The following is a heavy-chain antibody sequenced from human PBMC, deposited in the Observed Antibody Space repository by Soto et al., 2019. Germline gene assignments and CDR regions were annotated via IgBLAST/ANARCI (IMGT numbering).Heavy chain of an antibody. Sequence: QLQLQESGPGLVRPSETLSLTCTVSGGSISTSSYYWGWIRQPPGKGLEWIGNIYYSGSTYYNPSLKSRVTMSVDTSKNQFSLKLSSVTAADTAVYYCARYYDTFDYWGQGTLVTVSS. CDR2: IYYSGST. CDR1: GGSISTSSYY. V-gene: IGHV4-39*01. J-gene: IGHJ4*02. D-gene: IGHD3-22*01. CDR3: ARYYDTFDY.